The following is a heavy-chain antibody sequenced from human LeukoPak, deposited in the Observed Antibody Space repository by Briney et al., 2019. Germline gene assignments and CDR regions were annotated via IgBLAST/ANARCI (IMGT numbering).Heavy chain of an antibody. CDR3: ARDHGGYCSSTSCYWAKNWFDP. Sequence: GGSLRLSCAASGFTFSSYAMSWVRQAPGKGLEWVSSISSSSSYIYYAGSVKGRFSISRDNAKNSLYLQMNSLRAEDTAVYYCARDHGGYCSSTSCYWAKNWFDPWGQGTLVTVSS. CDR1: GFTFSSYA. J-gene: IGHJ5*02. CDR2: ISSSSSYI. D-gene: IGHD2-2*01. V-gene: IGHV3-21*01.